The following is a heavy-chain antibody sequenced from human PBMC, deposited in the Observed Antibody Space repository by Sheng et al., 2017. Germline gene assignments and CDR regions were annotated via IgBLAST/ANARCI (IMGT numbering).Heavy chain of an antibody. Sequence: QLQLQESGPGLVKPSETLSLTCTVSGGSISSSSYYWGWIRQPPGKGLEWIGSIYYSGSTYYNPSLKSRVTISVDTSKNQFSLKLSSVTAADTAVYYCASTPVAWGWFDPWGQGNPGHRSPQ. V-gene: IGHV4-39*07. CDR3: ASTPVAWGWFDP. D-gene: IGHD4-17*01. CDR1: GGSISSSSYY. CDR2: IYYSGST. J-gene: IGHJ5*02.